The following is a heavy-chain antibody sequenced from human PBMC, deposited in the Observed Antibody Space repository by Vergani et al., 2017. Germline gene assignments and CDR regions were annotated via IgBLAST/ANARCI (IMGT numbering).Heavy chain of an antibody. CDR1: GYTFTGYY. Sequence: QVQLVQSGAEVKKPGASVKVSCKASGYTFTGYYMHWVRQAPGQGLEWMGWINPNSGGTNYAQKFQGRVTMTRDTFISTAYMELSRLRSDDTAVYYCARGADYPQTNYYYYGMDVWGQGTTVTVSS. CDR3: ARGADYPQTNYYYYGMDV. D-gene: IGHD4-11*01. V-gene: IGHV1-2*02. CDR2: INPNSGGT. J-gene: IGHJ6*02.